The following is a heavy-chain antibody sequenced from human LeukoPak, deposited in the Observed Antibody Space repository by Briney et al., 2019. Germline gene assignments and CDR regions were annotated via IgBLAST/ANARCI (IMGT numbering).Heavy chain of an antibody. V-gene: IGHV3-7*01. D-gene: IGHD2-15*01. CDR1: GFTFSTYW. J-gene: IGHJ4*02. CDR3: ARDTGCAGGNCFSFYDS. Sequence: PGGSLRLSCAASGFTFSTYWMTWVRQASGKGLEWVANIKEDGSQKYYVDSVKGRFTISRDNAKNSLYLQMDSLRAEDTAVYYCARDTGCAGGNCFSFYDSWGQGTLVTVSS. CDR2: IKEDGSQK.